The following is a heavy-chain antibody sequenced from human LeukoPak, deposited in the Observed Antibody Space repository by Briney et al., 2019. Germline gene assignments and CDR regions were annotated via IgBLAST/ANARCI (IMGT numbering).Heavy chain of an antibody. CDR1: GYTFTGYY. J-gene: IGHJ4*02. V-gene: IGHV1-2*02. CDR3: ARDLYSTTCHDY. D-gene: IGHD6-13*01. Sequence: ASVKVSCKASGYTFTGYYMHWERQAPGQGLEWMGWINPYSGGTIYAQKFQGRVTMTRDKSISTAYMALSRLRSDDTAMYYCARDLYSTTCHDYWGQGTLVTVSS. CDR2: INPYSGGT.